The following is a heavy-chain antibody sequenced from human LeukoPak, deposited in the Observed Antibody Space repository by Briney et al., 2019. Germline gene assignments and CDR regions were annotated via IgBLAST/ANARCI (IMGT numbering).Heavy chain of an antibody. D-gene: IGHD1-26*01. CDR2: INHSGST. J-gene: IGHJ6*03. V-gene: IGHV4-34*01. CDR3: ARVVGATTAYYYYMDV. CDR1: GGSFSGYY. Sequence: SETLSLTCAVYGGSFSGYYWSWIRQPPGKGLEWIGEINHSGSTNYNPSLKSRVTISVDTSKNQFSPKLSSVTAADTAVYYCARVVGATTAYYYYMDVWGKGTTVTVSS.